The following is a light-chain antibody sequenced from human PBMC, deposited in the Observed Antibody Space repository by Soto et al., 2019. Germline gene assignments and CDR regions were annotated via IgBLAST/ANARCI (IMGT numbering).Light chain of an antibody. CDR1: ISDFGGYNY. CDR3: TSFTSRHTYV. Sequence: LTQPASVSGSPGQSITISFTVTISDFGGYNYVSWSQQHPDKAPRLMIYDVSNRPSGVSDRFSGSKSGDAASLTISGLQAEDEADYYCTSFTSRHTYVFGTGTKVTVL. J-gene: IGLJ1*01. V-gene: IGLV2-14*03. CDR2: DVS.